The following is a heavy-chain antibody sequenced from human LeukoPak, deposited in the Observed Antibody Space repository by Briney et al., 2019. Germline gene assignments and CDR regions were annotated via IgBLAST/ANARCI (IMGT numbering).Heavy chain of an antibody. V-gene: IGHV4-34*01. CDR3: ARAPPDTAMADYYYGMDV. D-gene: IGHD5-18*01. Sequence: SETLSLTCAVYGGSFSGYYWSWIRQPPGKGLEWSGEINHSGSTNYNPSLKSRVTISVDTSKNQFSLKLSSVTAADTAVYYCARAPPDTAMADYYYGMDVWGQGTTVTVSS. CDR1: GGSFSGYY. J-gene: IGHJ6*02. CDR2: INHSGST.